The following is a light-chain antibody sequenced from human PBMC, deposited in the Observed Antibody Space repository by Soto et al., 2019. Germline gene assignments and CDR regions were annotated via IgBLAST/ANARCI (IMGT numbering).Light chain of an antibody. V-gene: IGKV1-8*01. J-gene: IGKJ1*01. Sequence: AIRMTQSPSSFSASTGDRVTITCRASQGISSYLAWYQQKPGKAPKLLIYAASTLQSGVPSRFSGSGSGTDFTLTISCLQSEDFATYYCQQFSSFPQTFGQGTTVEI. CDR2: AAS. CDR1: QGISSY. CDR3: QQFSSFPQT.